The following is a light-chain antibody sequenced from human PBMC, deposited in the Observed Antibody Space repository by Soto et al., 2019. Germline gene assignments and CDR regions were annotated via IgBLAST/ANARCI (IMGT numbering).Light chain of an antibody. Sequence: QSALTQPPSASGSPGKSVTISCTGTSSDVGGYDYVSWHQQHPGKAPKVIIYEVSKRPSGVPDRFSGSKSGNTASLTVSGLQAEDEADYYCSSYAGSNNYVFGIGTKVTVL. CDR3: SSYAGSNNYV. CDR2: EVS. J-gene: IGLJ1*01. CDR1: SSDVGGYDY. V-gene: IGLV2-8*01.